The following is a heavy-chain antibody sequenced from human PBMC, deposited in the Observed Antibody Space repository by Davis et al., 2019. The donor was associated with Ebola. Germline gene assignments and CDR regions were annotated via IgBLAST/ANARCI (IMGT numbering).Heavy chain of an antibody. D-gene: IGHD2-2*01. CDR3: ARERRIVVVPAAAHYYYYGMDV. Sequence: GESLKISCAASGFTFSSYSMNWVRQAPGKGLEWVSSISSGSSYICYADSVKGRFTISRDNADNSLYLQMNSLRAEDTAVYYCARERRIVVVPAAAHYYYYGMDVWGQGTTVTVSS. J-gene: IGHJ6*02. CDR2: ISSGSSYI. CDR1: GFTFSSYS. V-gene: IGHV3-21*01.